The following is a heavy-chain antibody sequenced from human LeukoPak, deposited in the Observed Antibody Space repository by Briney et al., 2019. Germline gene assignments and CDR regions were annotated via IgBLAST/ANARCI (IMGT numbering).Heavy chain of an antibody. CDR2: IYYSGST. V-gene: IGHV4-59*01. Sequence: SETLSLTCTVTGGSISSYYWSWIRQPPGKGLEWIGYIYYSGSTNYNPSLKSRVTISVDTSKNQFSLKLSSVTAADTAVYYCARIGHEDYYFDYWGQGTLVTVSS. CDR3: ARIGHEDYYFDY. CDR1: GGSISSYY. J-gene: IGHJ4*02.